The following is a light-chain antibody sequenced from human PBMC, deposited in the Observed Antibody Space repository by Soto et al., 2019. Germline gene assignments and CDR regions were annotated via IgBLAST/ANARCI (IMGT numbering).Light chain of an antibody. CDR1: QRASQT. V-gene: IGKV3-15*01. J-gene: IGKJ5*01. CDR2: DAS. Sequence: EILITQSPGTLSVSPGERVTLSYRASQRASQTLAWYHQKPGKAPRRLIHDASTTATGIPARFSGSGSGTEFILSISSVESEDSAIYYCQQHNDWPTFGQGTRLEIK. CDR3: QQHNDWPT.